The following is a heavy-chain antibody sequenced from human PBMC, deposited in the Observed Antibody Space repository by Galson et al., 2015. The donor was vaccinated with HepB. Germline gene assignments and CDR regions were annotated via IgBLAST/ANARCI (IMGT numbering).Heavy chain of an antibody. CDR2: ISGNGGST. V-gene: IGHV3-23*01. Sequence: SLRLSCAASGFSFNTHAMSWVRQAPGKGLEWISRISGNGGSTVYVDSVKGRFTISRDNSKNTLYLQMNSLSAEDTALYFCAKGHGLFDSWGQGSLVTVSS. CDR1: GFSFNTHA. D-gene: IGHD5-24*01. J-gene: IGHJ5*01. CDR3: AKGHGLFDS.